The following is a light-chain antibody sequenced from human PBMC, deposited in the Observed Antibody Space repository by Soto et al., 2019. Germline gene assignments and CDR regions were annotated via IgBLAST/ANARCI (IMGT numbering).Light chain of an antibody. Sequence: QSVLTQPPSASGTPGQRVTISCSGSSCNIGSNTVNWYQQLPGTAPKLLIYSNNQRPSGVPDRFSGSKSGTSASLAISGLQSEDEADYYCAAWDDSLKGVFGGGTKLTVL. V-gene: IGLV1-44*01. CDR2: SNN. J-gene: IGLJ2*01. CDR1: SCNIGSNT. CDR3: AAWDDSLKGV.